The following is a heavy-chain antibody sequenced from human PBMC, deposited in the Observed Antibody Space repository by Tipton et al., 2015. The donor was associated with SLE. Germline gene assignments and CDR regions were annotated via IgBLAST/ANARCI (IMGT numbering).Heavy chain of an antibody. CDR1: GGSISSTSYY. Sequence: TLSLTCSVSGGSISSTSYYWGWIRQPPGKGLEWIGSTYYTGSTYSNPSLKSRVTISVDMSKNQFSLKLSSVTAADTAVYYCAAYCSTISCYHYYGLDVWGQGTTVTVSS. D-gene: IGHD2-2*01. CDR2: TYYTGST. CDR3: AAYCSTISCYHYYGLDV. V-gene: IGHV4-39*01. J-gene: IGHJ6*02.